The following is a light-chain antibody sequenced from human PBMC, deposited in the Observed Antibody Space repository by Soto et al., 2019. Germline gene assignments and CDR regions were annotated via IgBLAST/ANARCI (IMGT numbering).Light chain of an antibody. Sequence: EIVLTQSPGTLSLSPGERATLSCRASESVTGGHLAWYQQKPGQTPRLLIYGTSSRATDIPDRFSGSGSGTDFTLTISRLEPEDFAVYYCQYYGSSRNTFGQGTRLEIK. V-gene: IGKV3-20*01. CDR2: GTS. J-gene: IGKJ5*01. CDR3: QYYGSSRNT. CDR1: ESVTGGH.